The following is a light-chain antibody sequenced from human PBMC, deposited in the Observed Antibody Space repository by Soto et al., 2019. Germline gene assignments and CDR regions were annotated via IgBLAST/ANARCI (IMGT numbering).Light chain of an antibody. CDR3: QQHGSSPRT. J-gene: IGKJ1*01. Sequence: EIVLTQSPGTLSLSPGERVTLSCRASQSVSSSYLAWYQQIPGQAPRLLLYGASRRATGIPDRFSGSGSGTDFTLTISRLEPEDFAVDYCQQHGSSPRTFGQGTKVEIK. CDR2: GAS. CDR1: QSVSSSY. V-gene: IGKV3-20*01.